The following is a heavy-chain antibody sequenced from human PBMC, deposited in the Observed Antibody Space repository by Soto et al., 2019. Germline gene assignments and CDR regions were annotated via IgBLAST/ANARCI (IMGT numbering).Heavy chain of an antibody. D-gene: IGHD6-19*01. Sequence: GGSLRLSCAASGFTFSGCAMHWVRQASGKGLEWLGRIRSKPNNYATEYAASVQGRFTISRDDSKNTAYLEMNSLKTEDTAVYYCTIWAYSYGWYFDYWGQGA. V-gene: IGHV3-73*01. CDR1: GFTFSGCA. J-gene: IGHJ4*02. CDR2: IRSKPNNYAT. CDR3: TIWAYSYGWYFDY.